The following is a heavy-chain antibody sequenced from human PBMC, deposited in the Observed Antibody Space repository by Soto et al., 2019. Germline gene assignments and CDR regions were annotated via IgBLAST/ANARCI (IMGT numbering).Heavy chain of an antibody. D-gene: IGHD3-22*01. CDR3: AAKLGGRRWIEGTMIVVVIFGAFDI. CDR2: FDPEDGET. J-gene: IGHJ3*02. V-gene: IGHV1-24*01. CDR1: GYTLTELS. Sequence: GASVKVSCKVSGYTLTELSMHWVRQAPGKGLEWMGGFDPEDGETIYAQKFQGRVTMTEDTSTDTAYMELSSLRSEDTAVYYCAAKLGGRRWIEGTMIVVVIFGAFDIWGQGTMVTVSS.